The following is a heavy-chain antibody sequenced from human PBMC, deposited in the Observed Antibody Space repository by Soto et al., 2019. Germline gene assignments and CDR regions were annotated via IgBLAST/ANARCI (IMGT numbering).Heavy chain of an antibody. CDR2: IHSGDTT. CDR1: GFTVSSNY. J-gene: IGHJ4*02. CDR3: ANRLLVAGTWFQY. V-gene: IGHV3-53*02. Sequence: EVQVVETGGGLIQPGGSLRLSCTASGFTVSSNYMTWVRQAPGKGLEWVSVIHSGDTTYYADSVKGRFTISRDNSKNTLYLQMNSLRAEDTAVYYCANRLLVAGTWFQYWGQGTLVTVSS. D-gene: IGHD6-19*01.